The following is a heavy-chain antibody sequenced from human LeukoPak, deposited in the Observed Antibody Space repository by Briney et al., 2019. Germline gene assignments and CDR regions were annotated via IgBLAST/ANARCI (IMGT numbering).Heavy chain of an antibody. CDR3: ARAGTTTVTTSLNWFDP. J-gene: IGHJ5*02. CDR1: GYTLTSYY. CDR2: INPSGGST. D-gene: IGHD4-17*01. Sequence: ASVKVSCKASGYTLTSYYMHWVRQAPGQGLEWMGIINPSGGSTSYAQKFQGRVTMTRDTSTSTVYMELSSLRSEDTAVYYCARAGTTTVTTSLNWFDPWGQGTLVTVSS. V-gene: IGHV1-46*01.